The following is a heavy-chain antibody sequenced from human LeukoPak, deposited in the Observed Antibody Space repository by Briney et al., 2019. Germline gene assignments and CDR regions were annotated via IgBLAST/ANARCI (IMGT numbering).Heavy chain of an antibody. J-gene: IGHJ6*03. D-gene: IGHD2/OR15-2a*01. Sequence: SETLSLTCTVSGGSISSGGYYWSWIRQHPGKGLEWIGYIYYSGSTYYNPSLKSRVTISVDTSKNQFSLKLSSVTAADTAVYYCARQGRIGLQARPSNYYYYMDVWGKGTTVTVSS. CDR2: IYYSGST. CDR3: ARQGRIGLQARPSNYYYYMDV. V-gene: IGHV4-31*03. CDR1: GGSISSGGYY.